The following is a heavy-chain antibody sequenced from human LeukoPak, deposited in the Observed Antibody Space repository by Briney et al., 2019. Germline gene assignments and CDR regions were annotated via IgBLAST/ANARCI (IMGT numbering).Heavy chain of an antibody. D-gene: IGHD1-26*01. CDR2: IYSSGIT. Sequence: SDTLSLTCSVSGGSIGSYYWSWIQQPAGKGLEWIGRIYSSGITNYNPSLKSRVTMSVDTSKNQFSLKLNSVTAADTAFYYCARVRSGSYYFDYWGQGTLVTVSS. CDR1: GGSIGSYY. J-gene: IGHJ4*02. V-gene: IGHV4-4*07. CDR3: ARVRSGSYYFDY.